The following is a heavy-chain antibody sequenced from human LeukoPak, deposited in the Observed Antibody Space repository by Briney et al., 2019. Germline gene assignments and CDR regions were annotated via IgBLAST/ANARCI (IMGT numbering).Heavy chain of an antibody. CDR2: IEYSGGT. D-gene: IGHD3-10*01. CDR1: GGSISSYY. J-gene: IGHJ5*02. Sequence: SETLSLTCTVSGGSISSYYWSWIRQPPGKGLEWIGYIEYSGGTTYNSSLKSRVTISVDTSKNQFSLKLNSVTAADTAVYYCARVKYSSGSTSSWFDPWGQGTPVAVSS. CDR3: ARVKYSSGSTSSWFDP. V-gene: IGHV4-59*08.